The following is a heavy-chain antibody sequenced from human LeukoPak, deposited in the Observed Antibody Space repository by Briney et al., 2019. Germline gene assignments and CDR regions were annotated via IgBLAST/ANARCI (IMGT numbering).Heavy chain of an antibody. CDR1: GYTFTSYG. V-gene: IGHV1-18*01. D-gene: IGHD1-26*01. J-gene: IGHJ6*02. CDR3: ARRWGERGSYRNIYYYYYYGMDV. Sequence: ASVKVSCKASGYTFTSYGISWVRQAPGQGLEWMGWISAYNGNTNYAQKLQGRVTMTTDTSTSTAYMELRSLRSDDTAVYYCARRWGERGSYRNIYYYYYYGMDVWGQGTTVTVSS. CDR2: ISAYNGNT.